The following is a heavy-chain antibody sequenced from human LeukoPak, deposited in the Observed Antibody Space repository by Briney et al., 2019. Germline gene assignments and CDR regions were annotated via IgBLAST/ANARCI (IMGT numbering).Heavy chain of an antibody. J-gene: IGHJ4*02. CDR3: ARALLGGGDCYTLDY. CDR1: GYTFTSYG. Sequence: ASVKVSCKASGYTFTSYGISWVRQAPGQGLEWMGWISAYNGNTNYAQKLQGRVTMTTDTSTSTAYMELRSLRSEDTAVYYCARALLGGGDCYTLDYWGQGTLVTVSS. V-gene: IGHV1-18*01. D-gene: IGHD2-21*02. CDR2: ISAYNGNT.